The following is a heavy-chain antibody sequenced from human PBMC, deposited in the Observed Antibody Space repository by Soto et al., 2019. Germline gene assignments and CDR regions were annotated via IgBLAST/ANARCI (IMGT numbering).Heavy chain of an antibody. D-gene: IGHD3-22*01. CDR2: ISGSGGST. Sequence: GGSLRLSCAASGFTFISYAMSWVRQTPGKGLEWVSAISGSGGSTYYADSVKGRFTISRDNSKNTLYLQMNSLRAEDTAVYYCAKDQAYDSSGYYNYWGQGTLVTVSS. CDR1: GFTFISYA. CDR3: AKDQAYDSSGYYNY. J-gene: IGHJ4*02. V-gene: IGHV3-23*01.